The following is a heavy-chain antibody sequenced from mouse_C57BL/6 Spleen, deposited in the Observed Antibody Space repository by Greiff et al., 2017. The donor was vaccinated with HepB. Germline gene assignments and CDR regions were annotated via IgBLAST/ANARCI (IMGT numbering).Heavy chain of an antibody. CDR1: GYTFTSYW. CDR3: ARGYGSKMDY. D-gene: IGHD1-1*01. V-gene: IGHV1-50*01. J-gene: IGHJ4*01. CDR2: IDPSDSYT. Sequence: QVQLQQPGAELVKPGASVKLSCKASGYTFTSYWMQWVKQRPGKGLEWIGEIDPSDSYTNYNQKFKGKATLTVDTSSSTAYMQLSSLTSEDSAVYYCARGYGSKMDYWGQGTSVTVSS.